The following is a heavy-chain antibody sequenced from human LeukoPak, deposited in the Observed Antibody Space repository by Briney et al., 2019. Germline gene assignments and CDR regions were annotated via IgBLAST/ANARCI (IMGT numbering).Heavy chain of an antibody. V-gene: IGHV3-11*04. D-gene: IGHD3-3*01. Sequence: GGSLRLSCAASGFTFSDYYMGWIRQAPGKGLEWVSYTTSGGNSVYYAASVKGRFTISRDNAKNSLYLQMNSLRAEDTAVYYCARARAGFDYDFWSGYPGVDYWGQGTLVTVSS. J-gene: IGHJ4*02. CDR2: TTSGGNSV. CDR3: ARARAGFDYDFWSGYPGVDY. CDR1: GFTFSDYY.